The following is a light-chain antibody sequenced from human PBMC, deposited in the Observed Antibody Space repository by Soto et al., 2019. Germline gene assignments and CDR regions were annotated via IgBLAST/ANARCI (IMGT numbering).Light chain of an antibody. J-gene: IGKJ3*01. CDR1: QSISRS. Sequence: DIQMTQSPCTLSASVGDRVTITCRASQSISRSLAWYQQKSGKAPRLLIYDASSLESGVPSRFSGSGFGTELTLTISGLQPDDFATYYCQQYQSYFLTFGPGTTVDMK. V-gene: IGKV1-5*01. CDR2: DAS. CDR3: QQYQSYFLT.